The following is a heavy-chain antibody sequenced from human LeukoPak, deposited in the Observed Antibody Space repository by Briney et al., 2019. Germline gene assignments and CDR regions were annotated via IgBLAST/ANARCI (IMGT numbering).Heavy chain of an antibody. D-gene: IGHD3-16*02. V-gene: IGHV1-18*01. Sequence: GASVKVSCKASGYTFTSYGISWVRPAPGQGLEWMGWISAYNGNTNYAQKLQGRVTMTTDTSTSTAYMELRSLRSDDTAVYYCAREEDYVWGSYRPPRAFDYWGQGTLVTVSS. J-gene: IGHJ4*02. CDR1: GYTFTSYG. CDR2: ISAYNGNT. CDR3: AREEDYVWGSYRPPRAFDY.